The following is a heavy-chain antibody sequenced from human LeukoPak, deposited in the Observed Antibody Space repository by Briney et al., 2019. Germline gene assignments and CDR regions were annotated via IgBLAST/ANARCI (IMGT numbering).Heavy chain of an antibody. CDR3: ARAIAEAGTDS. CDR1: GFTFSSYW. D-gene: IGHD6-19*01. CDR2: INSDGYSI. V-gene: IGHV3-74*01. J-gene: IGHJ4*02. Sequence: GGSLRLSCAATGFTFSSYWMHWVRHAPGKGPVWLARINSDGYSISYADSVKGRFTISRDNAKKTLYLQMNTLRAEDTAMYYCARAIAEAGTDSWGQGTLVTVSS.